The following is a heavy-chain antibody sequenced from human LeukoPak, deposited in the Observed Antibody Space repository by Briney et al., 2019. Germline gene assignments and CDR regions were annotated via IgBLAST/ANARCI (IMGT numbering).Heavy chain of an antibody. Sequence: GGSLRLSCAASGFTFSDHYMDWVRQAPGKGLEWVGRTRNKANSYTTEYAASVKGRFTISRDDSKNSLYLQMNSLKTEDTAVYYCAREDGSGWYQAFDIWGQGTMVAVSS. D-gene: IGHD6-19*01. CDR3: AREDGSGWYQAFDI. CDR1: GFTFSDHY. J-gene: IGHJ3*02. V-gene: IGHV3-72*01. CDR2: TRNKANSYTT.